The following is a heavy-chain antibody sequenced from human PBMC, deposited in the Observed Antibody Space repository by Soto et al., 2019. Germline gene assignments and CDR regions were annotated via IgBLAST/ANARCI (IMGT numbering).Heavy chain of an antibody. CDR2: ISGSADST. V-gene: IGHV3-23*01. D-gene: IGHD2-8*01. CDR1: RDSLNSSA. CDR3: AKTRGAMIYAISVYGMDV. J-gene: IGHJ6*02. Sequence: GGSPKLSCAASRDSLNSSAMTWALQAPGKGLEWVSIISGSADSTFYADSVKGRFTISRDNSKSTLYLQINSLRAEDTAVYYCAKTRGAMIYAISVYGMDVWGQGTTVTVSS.